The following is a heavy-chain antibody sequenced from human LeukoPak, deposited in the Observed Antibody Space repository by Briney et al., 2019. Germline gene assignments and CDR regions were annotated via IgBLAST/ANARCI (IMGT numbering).Heavy chain of an antibody. J-gene: IGHJ4*02. V-gene: IGHV3-48*03. CDR1: GFTFNSYE. Sequence: GGALRLSCAASGFTFNSYEMNWVRQAPGKGLEWVSYINSGGSAIYYADSVKGRSTISRDNAKNSLYLQMKGMRADDTAVYYCARGGSYVHYWGQGTLVTVSS. CDR3: ARGGSYVHY. CDR2: INSGGSAI. D-gene: IGHD1-26*01.